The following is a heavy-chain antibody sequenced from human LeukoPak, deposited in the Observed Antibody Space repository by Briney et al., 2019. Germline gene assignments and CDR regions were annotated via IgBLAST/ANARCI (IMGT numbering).Heavy chain of an antibody. V-gene: IGHV3-9*03. J-gene: IGHJ4*02. CDR1: GFTFDDYA. CDR2: ISWNSGSI. Sequence: GGSLRLSCAASGFTFDDYAMHWVRQAPGKGLEWVSGISWNSGSIGYADSVKGRFTISRDNAKNSLYLQMNSLRAEDMALHYCAKATTPEGKGAFDYWGQGTLVTVSS. D-gene: IGHD1-26*01. CDR3: AKATTPEGKGAFDY.